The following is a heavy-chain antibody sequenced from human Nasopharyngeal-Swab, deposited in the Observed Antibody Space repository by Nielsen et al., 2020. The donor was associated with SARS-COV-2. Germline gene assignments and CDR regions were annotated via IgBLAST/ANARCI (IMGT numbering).Heavy chain of an antibody. J-gene: IGHJ4*02. V-gene: IGHV3-11*01. CDR1: GFTFSDYY. CDR2: ISSSGSTI. Sequence: GESLKISCAASGFTFSDYYMSWIRQAPGKGLEWVSYISSSGSTIYYADSVKGRFTISRDNAKNSLYLQMNSLRAEDTAVYYCARDQAYYYDSSGYFFDYWDQGTLVTVSS. CDR3: ARDQAYYYDSSGYFFDY. D-gene: IGHD3-22*01.